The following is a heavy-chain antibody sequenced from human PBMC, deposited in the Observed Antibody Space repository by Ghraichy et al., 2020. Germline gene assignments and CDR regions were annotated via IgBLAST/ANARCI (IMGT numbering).Heavy chain of an antibody. CDR3: ARYSAAGGEPPHAFDI. Sequence: SETLSLTCTVSGGSISSSSYYWGWIRQPPGKGLEWIGSIYYSGSTYYNPSLKSRVTISVDTSKNQFSLKLSSVTAADTAVYYCARYSAAGGEPPHAFDIWGQGTMVTVSS. CDR1: GGSISSSSYY. D-gene: IGHD3-16*01. J-gene: IGHJ3*02. V-gene: IGHV4-39*01. CDR2: IYYSGST.